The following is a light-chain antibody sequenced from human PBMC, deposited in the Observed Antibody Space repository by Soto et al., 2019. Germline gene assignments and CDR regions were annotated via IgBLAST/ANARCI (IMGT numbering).Light chain of an antibody. J-gene: IGKJ4*01. CDR1: RMVVKPY. CDR2: GAS. CDR3: QLYGALPPT. Sequence: EIVLTQFPGALSLSPGERVTLSCRAIRMVVKPYLACSQRKSGQAPKFLIYGASNRATGIPDRFSGSGSGTDFTLTISRLEPEDFAVYYGQLYGALPPTFGGGTKVEIK. V-gene: IGKV3-20*01.